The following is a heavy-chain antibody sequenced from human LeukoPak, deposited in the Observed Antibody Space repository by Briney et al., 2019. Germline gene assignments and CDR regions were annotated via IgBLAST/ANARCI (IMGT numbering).Heavy chain of an antibody. D-gene: IGHD2-2*01. CDR3: ARGGPPGLVVPAAIVR. V-gene: IGHV3-30-3*01. CDR2: ISYDGSNK. J-gene: IGHJ4*02. Sequence: GGSLRLSCAASGFTFSSYAMHWVRQAPGKGLEWVAVISYDGSNKYYADSVKGRFTISRDNSKNTLYLQMNSLRAEDTAVYYCARGGPPGLVVPAAIVRRGQGTLVTVSS. CDR1: GFTFSSYA.